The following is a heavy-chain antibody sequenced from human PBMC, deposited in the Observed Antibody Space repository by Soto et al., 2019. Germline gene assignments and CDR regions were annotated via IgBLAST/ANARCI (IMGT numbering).Heavy chain of an antibody. Sequence: EVQLVESGGGLVQPGGSLRLSCAASGFTFSSYWMSWVRQAPGKGLEWVANIKQDGSEKYYVDSVKGRLTISRDNAKNSLYLQMNSLRAEDTAVYYCARDRGSYRRYYFDYWGQGTLVTVSS. D-gene: IGHD3-16*02. J-gene: IGHJ4*02. CDR1: GFTFSSYW. CDR3: ARDRGSYRRYYFDY. CDR2: IKQDGSEK. V-gene: IGHV3-7*01.